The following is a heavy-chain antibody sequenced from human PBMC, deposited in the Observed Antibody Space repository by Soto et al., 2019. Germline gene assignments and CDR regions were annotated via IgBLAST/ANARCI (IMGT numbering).Heavy chain of an antibody. D-gene: IGHD1-26*01. Sequence: ASVKVSCKASGYTFTDYFIHWLRQAPGQGLEWMAWINPNNGRTYYAQDFQGRVTLTRDTSINTAYMELNSLVSDDTAVYYCAREGYRGRWLDPWGQGTLVTVSS. CDR1: GYTFTDYF. J-gene: IGHJ5*02. CDR3: AREGYRGRWLDP. CDR2: INPNNGRT. V-gene: IGHV1-2*02.